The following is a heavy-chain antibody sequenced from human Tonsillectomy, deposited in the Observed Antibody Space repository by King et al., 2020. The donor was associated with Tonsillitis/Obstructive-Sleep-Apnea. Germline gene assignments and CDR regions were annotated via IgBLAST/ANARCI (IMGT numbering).Heavy chain of an antibody. Sequence: QLQESGPGLVKPSETLSLTCTVSGGSISSSSYYWGWIRQPPGKGLEWIGSIYYSGNTYYNPSLKSRITISVDTSKNQFSLKLSSVTAADTAVYYCARQRTIFGVVIIPGSFDYWGQGTLVTVSS. J-gene: IGHJ4*02. CDR1: GGSISSSSYY. CDR2: IYYSGNT. D-gene: IGHD3-3*01. CDR3: ARQRTIFGVVIIPGSFDY. V-gene: IGHV4-39*01.